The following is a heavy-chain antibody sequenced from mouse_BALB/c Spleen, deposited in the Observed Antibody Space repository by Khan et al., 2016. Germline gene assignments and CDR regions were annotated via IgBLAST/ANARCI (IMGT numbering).Heavy chain of an antibody. Sequence: QVQLKQSGPELVKPGASVRISCKASGYTFTSYYIHWVKQRPGQGLEWIGWIYPGNVNTKYNEKFKGKATLTADKSSSTAYMQLSSLTSEDSAVXFCARGGLRRGYYFDYWGQGTTLTVSS. V-gene: IGHV1S56*01. CDR2: IYPGNVNT. CDR1: GYTFTSYY. CDR3: ARGGLRRGYYFDY. J-gene: IGHJ2*01. D-gene: IGHD2-4*01.